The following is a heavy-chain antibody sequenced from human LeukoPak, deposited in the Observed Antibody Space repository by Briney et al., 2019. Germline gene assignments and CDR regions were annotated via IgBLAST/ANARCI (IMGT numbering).Heavy chain of an antibody. J-gene: IGHJ4*02. V-gene: IGHV4-59*01. Sequence: SETLSLTCTVSGGSISSYYWSWIRQPPGKGLEWIGYIYYSGSTNYNPSLKSQVTISVDTSKNQFSLKLSSVTAADTAVYYCARGAAAAGIGYWGQGTLVTVSS. CDR1: GGSISSYY. D-gene: IGHD6-13*01. CDR3: ARGAAAAGIGY. CDR2: IYYSGST.